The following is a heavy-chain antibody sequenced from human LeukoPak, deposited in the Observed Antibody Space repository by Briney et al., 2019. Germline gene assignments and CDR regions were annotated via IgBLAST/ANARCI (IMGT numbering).Heavy chain of an antibody. Sequence: PSETLSLTCTVSGGSVSSGSYYWSWIRQPPGKGLEWIGYIYYSGSTNYNPSLKSRVTISVDTSKNQFSLKLSSVTAADTAVYYCARLRGYCSSTSCGKNFDYWGQGTLVTVSS. J-gene: IGHJ4*02. CDR1: GGSVSSGSYY. CDR2: IYYSGST. V-gene: IGHV4-61*01. CDR3: ARLRGYCSSTSCGKNFDY. D-gene: IGHD2-2*01.